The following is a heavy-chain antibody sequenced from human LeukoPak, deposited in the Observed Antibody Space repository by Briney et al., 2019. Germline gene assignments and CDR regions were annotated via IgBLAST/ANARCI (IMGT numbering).Heavy chain of an antibody. CDR3: AKKRDSSGYYFDY. D-gene: IGHD3-22*01. V-gene: IGHV3-23*01. CDR2: ISGSGGST. Sequence: GGSLRLSCAAPGFTFSSYVMSWVRQASGKGLEWVSVISGSGGSTYYADSVKGRFTISRENSKNTLYLQMNSLRAEDTAVYYCAKKRDSSGYYFDYWGQGTLVTVSS. J-gene: IGHJ4*02. CDR1: GFTFSSYV.